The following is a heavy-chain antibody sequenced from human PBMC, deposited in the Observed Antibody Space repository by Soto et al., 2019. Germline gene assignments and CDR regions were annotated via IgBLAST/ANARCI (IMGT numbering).Heavy chain of an antibody. CDR2: ISGSGDST. J-gene: IGHJ1*01. CDR3: AKGVPGIAVAGTGYFQH. CDR1: GFTFSSYA. D-gene: IGHD6-19*01. V-gene: IGHV3-23*01. Sequence: GSLRLSCAPSGFTFSSYAMSWFRQAPGKELEWVSGISGSGDSTYYADSVKGRFTISRDNSKNTLYLQMNSLRAEDTAVYYCAKGVPGIAVAGTGYFQHWGQGTLVTVSS.